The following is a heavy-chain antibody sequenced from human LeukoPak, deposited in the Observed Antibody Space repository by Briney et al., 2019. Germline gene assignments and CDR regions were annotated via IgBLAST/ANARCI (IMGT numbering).Heavy chain of an antibody. CDR3: ARDPDTAMGIYYMDV. Sequence: PSGGSLRLSCAASGFIFSDYGMSWVRQAPGKGLEWVSTIGGRGGSTYYADSVKGRFIISRDNSKNTLYLQMNSLRPEDTAVYYCARDPDTAMGIYYMDVWGKGTTVTVSS. D-gene: IGHD5-18*01. J-gene: IGHJ6*03. V-gene: IGHV3-23*01. CDR1: GFIFSDYG. CDR2: IGGRGGST.